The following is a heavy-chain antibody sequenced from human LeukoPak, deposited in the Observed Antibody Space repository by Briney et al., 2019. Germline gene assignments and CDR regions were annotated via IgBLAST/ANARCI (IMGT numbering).Heavy chain of an antibody. J-gene: IGHJ6*04. CDR3: ARLVVPAAPGYYYGMDV. D-gene: IGHD2-2*01. Sequence: ASVKVSCKASGYTFTSYAMHWVRQAPGQRLEWMRWINAGNGNTKYSQKFQGRVTITRDTSASTAYMELSSLRSEDTAVYYCARLVVPAAPGYYYGMDVWGKGTTVTVSS. V-gene: IGHV1-3*01. CDR1: GYTFTSYA. CDR2: INAGNGNT.